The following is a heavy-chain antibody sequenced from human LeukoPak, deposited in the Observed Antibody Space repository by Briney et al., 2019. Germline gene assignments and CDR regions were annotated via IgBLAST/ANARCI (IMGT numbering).Heavy chain of an antibody. CDR1: GFTFSSYG. Sequence: GGSLRLSCAASGFTFSSYGMHWVCQAPGKGLEWVAFIRYDGSNKYYADSVKGRFTISRDNSKNTLYLQMNSLRAEDTAVYYCAKVVGYSSSWYDYYYYMDVGGKGTTVTISS. J-gene: IGHJ6*03. V-gene: IGHV3-30*02. D-gene: IGHD6-13*01. CDR3: AKVVGYSSSWYDYYYYMDV. CDR2: IRYDGSNK.